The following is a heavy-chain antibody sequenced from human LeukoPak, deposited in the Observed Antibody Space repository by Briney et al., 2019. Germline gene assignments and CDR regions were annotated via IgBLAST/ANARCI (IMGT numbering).Heavy chain of an antibody. D-gene: IGHD1-26*01. CDR3: AKATPRGVIVGAHFDY. CDR2: ISWNSGSI. CDR1: GFTFDDYA. V-gene: IGHV3-9*01. Sequence: GGSLRLSCAASGFTFDDYAMHWVRQAPGKGLEWVSGISWNSGSIGYADSVKGRFTISRDNAKNSLYLQMNSLRAEDTALYYCAKATPRGVIVGAHFDYWGQGTLVTVSS. J-gene: IGHJ4*02.